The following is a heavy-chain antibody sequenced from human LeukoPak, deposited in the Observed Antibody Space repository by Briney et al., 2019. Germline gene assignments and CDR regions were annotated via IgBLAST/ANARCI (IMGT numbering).Heavy chain of an antibody. CDR1: GYTLTSYD. CDR2: INPSGGST. Sequence: ASVKVSCKASGYTLTSYDINWVRQAPGQGLERMGIINPSGGSTSYAQKFQGRVTMTRDTSTSTVYMELSSLRSEDTAVYYCARELVGATYFDYWGQGTLVTVSS. D-gene: IGHD1-26*01. CDR3: ARELVGATYFDY. J-gene: IGHJ4*02. V-gene: IGHV1-46*01.